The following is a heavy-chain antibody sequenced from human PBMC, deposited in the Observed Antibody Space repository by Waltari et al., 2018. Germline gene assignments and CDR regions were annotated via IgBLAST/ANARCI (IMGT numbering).Heavy chain of an antibody. J-gene: IGHJ4*02. V-gene: IGHV4-59*01. Sequence: QVQLQESGPGLVKPSETLSLTCTVSGGSISSYYWSWLRQPPGKGLEWIGYIYYSGSTNYNPSLKSRVTISVDTSKNQFSLKLSSVTAADTAVYYCARGGGQYSSGWGYFDYWGQGTLVTVSS. CDR3: ARGGGQYSSGWGYFDY. CDR1: GGSISSYY. CDR2: IYYSGST. D-gene: IGHD6-19*01.